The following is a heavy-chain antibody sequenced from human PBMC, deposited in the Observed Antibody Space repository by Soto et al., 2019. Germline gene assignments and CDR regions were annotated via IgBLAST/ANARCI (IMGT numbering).Heavy chain of an antibody. CDR3: AKDSRRTDYDFWSGYFVPESYFDY. J-gene: IGHJ4*02. CDR1: GFTFSSYA. D-gene: IGHD3-3*01. Sequence: GGSLRLSCAASGFTFSSYAMSWVRQAPGKGLEWVSAISGSGGSTYYADSVKGRFTISRDNSKNTLYLQMNSLRAEDTAVYYCAKDSRRTDYDFWSGYFVPESYFDYWGQGTLVTVSS. CDR2: ISGSGGST. V-gene: IGHV3-23*01.